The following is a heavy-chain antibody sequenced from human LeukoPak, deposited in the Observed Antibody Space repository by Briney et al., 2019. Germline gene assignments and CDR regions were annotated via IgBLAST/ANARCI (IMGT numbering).Heavy chain of an antibody. CDR1: GGSITSGDYY. V-gene: IGHV4-39*07. J-gene: IGHJ4*02. Sequence: SETLSLTCTVSGGSITSGDYYWGWIRQPPGKGLEWIGSIYYSGSTYYNPSLKSRVTISVDTSKNQFSLKLSSVTAADTAVYYCARDLIAAQLKVWGQGTLVTVSS. D-gene: IGHD6-6*01. CDR3: ARDLIAAQLKV. CDR2: IYYSGST.